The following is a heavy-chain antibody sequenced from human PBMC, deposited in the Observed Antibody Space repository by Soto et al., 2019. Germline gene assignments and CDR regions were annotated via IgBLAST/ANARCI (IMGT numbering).Heavy chain of an antibody. D-gene: IGHD5-18*01. CDR3: ARGPGIQLWLDYYYYYMDV. CDR1: GGSFSGYY. CDR2: INHSGST. J-gene: IGHJ6*03. Sequence: PSETLSLTCAVYGGSFSGYYWSWIRQPPGKGLEWIGEINHSGSTNYNPSLKSRVTISVDTSKNQFSLKLSSVTAADTAVYYCARGPGIQLWLDYYYYYMDVWGKGSTVTVSS. V-gene: IGHV4-34*01.